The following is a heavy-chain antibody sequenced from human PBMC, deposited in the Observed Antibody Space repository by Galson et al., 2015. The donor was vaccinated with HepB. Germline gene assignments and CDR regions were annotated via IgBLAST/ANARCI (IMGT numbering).Heavy chain of an antibody. J-gene: IGHJ4*01. D-gene: IGHD3-10*01. CDR2: INHSGRT. Sequence: LSLTCAVYGGSFSGYYWSWIRQPPGRGLEWIGEINHSGRTNCNPSLKSRVSISVDPSKNQISLQLTSVTAADTAVYYCARERLLWFGELFAPHYFDYWGHGILVTVSS. V-gene: IGHV4-34*01. CDR1: GGSFSGYY. CDR3: ARERLLWFGELFAPHYFDY.